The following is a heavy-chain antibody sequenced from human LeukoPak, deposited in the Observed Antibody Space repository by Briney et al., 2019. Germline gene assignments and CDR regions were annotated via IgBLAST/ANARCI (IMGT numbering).Heavy chain of an antibody. Sequence: GGSLRLSCAASGVIFNNYAMHWVRQAPGKGLEWVALISYDGSNKYYADSVKGRFTISRDNSKNMLYLQMNSLRAEDTAIYYCAKIMVSTGTYYYYGLYVWGQGTTVTVSS. CDR1: GVIFNNYA. J-gene: IGHJ6*02. D-gene: IGHD6-25*01. CDR3: AKIMVSTGTYYYYGLYV. V-gene: IGHV3-30*18. CDR2: ISYDGSNK.